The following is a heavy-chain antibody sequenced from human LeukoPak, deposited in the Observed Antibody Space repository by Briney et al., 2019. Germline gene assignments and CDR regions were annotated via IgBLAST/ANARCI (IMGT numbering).Heavy chain of an antibody. V-gene: IGHV4-34*01. Sequence: SETLSLTCTVSGGSISSYYWSWIRQPPGKGLEWIGEINHSGSTNYNPSLKSRVTISVDTSKNQFSLKLSSVTAADTAVYYCARQGKKYYYGSGSYPNWFDPWGQGTLVTVSS. D-gene: IGHD3-10*01. CDR3: ARQGKKYYYGSGSYPNWFDP. CDR1: GGSISSYY. J-gene: IGHJ5*02. CDR2: INHSGST.